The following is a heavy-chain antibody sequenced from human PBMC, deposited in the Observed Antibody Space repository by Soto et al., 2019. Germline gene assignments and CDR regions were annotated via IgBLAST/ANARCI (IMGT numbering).Heavy chain of an antibody. CDR3: ARKRIYYDSSGYYCGVLRGSYYFDY. CDR2: INHSGST. V-gene: IGHV4-34*01. CDR1: GGSFSGYY. D-gene: IGHD3-22*01. Sequence: QVQLQQWGAGLLKPSETLSLTCAVYGGSFSGYYWSWIRQPPGKGLEWIGEINHSGSTNYNPSLKSRVTISVDTSKNQFSLKLSSVTAADTAVYYCARKRIYYDSSGYYCGVLRGSYYFDYWGQGTLVTVSS. J-gene: IGHJ4*02.